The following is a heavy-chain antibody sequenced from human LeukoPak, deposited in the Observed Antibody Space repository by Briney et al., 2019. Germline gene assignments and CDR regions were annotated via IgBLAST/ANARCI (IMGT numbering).Heavy chain of an antibody. CDR1: GFTFSSYW. Sequence: PGGSLRLSCAASGFTFSSYWMSWVRQAPGKGPEWVSSITSSSSYIYYADTVKGRFTISRDNARNSLYLQMNSLRAEDMALYYCARDGDTVLTRGYYYYMDVWGKGTTVTVSS. D-gene: IGHD4-23*01. V-gene: IGHV3-21*01. CDR2: ITSSSSYI. J-gene: IGHJ6*03. CDR3: ARDGDTVLTRGYYYYMDV.